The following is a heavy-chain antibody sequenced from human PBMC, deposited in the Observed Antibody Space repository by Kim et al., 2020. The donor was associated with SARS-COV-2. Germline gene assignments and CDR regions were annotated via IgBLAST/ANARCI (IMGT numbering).Heavy chain of an antibody. CDR2: IYYSGST. V-gene: IGHV4-39*01. Sequence: SETLSLTCTVSGGSISSSSYYWGWIRQPPGKGLEWIGSIYYSGSTYYNPSLKSRVTISVDTSKNQFSLKLSSVTAADTAVYYCASPAYYDFWSGYYRPYYYYGMDVWGQGTTVTVSS. CDR1: GGSISSSSYY. CDR3: ASPAYYDFWSGYYRPYYYYGMDV. D-gene: IGHD3-3*01. J-gene: IGHJ6*02.